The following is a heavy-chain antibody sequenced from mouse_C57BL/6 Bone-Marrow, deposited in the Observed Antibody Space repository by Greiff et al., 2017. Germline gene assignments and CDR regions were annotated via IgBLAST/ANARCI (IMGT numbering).Heavy chain of an antibody. V-gene: IGHV6-6*01. J-gene: IGHJ4*01. D-gene: IGHD2-4*01. Sequence: EVKLVESGGGLVQPGGSMKLSCAASGFTFSDAWMDWVRQSPEKGLEWVAEIRNKANNHATYYAESVKGRFTISRDDSKSSVYLQMNSLRAEDTGIYYCTTRSYDYDGLYYYAMDYWGQGTSVTVSS. CDR3: TTRSYDYDGLYYYAMDY. CDR1: GFTFSDAW. CDR2: IRNKANNHAT.